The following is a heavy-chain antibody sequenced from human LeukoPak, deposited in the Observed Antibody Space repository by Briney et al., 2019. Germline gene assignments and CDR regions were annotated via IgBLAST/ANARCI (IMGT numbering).Heavy chain of an antibody. Sequence: ASVKVSCKVSGYTLTELSMHWVRQAPGKGLEWMGGFDPEDGETIYAQKFQGRVTMTEDTSTDTAYMELSSLRSEDTAVYYCALYSAHGYYYYMDVWGKGTTVTVSS. J-gene: IGHJ6*03. D-gene: IGHD3-16*02. CDR2: FDPEDGET. CDR1: GYTLTELS. CDR3: ALYSAHGYYYYMDV. V-gene: IGHV1-24*01.